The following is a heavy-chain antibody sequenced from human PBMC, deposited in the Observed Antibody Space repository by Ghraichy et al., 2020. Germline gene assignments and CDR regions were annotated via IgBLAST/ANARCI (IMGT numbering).Heavy chain of an antibody. V-gene: IGHV4-39*01. CDR3: VRRGYSGYD. D-gene: IGHD5-12*01. Sequence: SETLSLTCTVSGGSINSSSHYWGWIRQPPGKGLEWIGSINYSGRTNYKPSLESRVTISVDKSNNQFSLKLSSVTAADTAVFFCVRRGYSGYDWGQGTLVTVSS. CDR1: GGSINSSSHY. J-gene: IGHJ4*02. CDR2: INYSGRT.